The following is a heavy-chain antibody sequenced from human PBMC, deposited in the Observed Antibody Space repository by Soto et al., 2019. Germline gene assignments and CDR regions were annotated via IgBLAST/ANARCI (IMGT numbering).Heavy chain of an antibody. Sequence: SETLSLTCTVSGGSISSSSYYWGWIRQPPGKGLEWIGSIYYSGSTYYNPSLKSRVTISVDTSKNQFSLRLSSVTAADTAVYYCARARCGSGSFYFDYWGQGTLVTVSS. J-gene: IGHJ4*02. V-gene: IGHV4-39*01. CDR1: GGSISSSSYY. CDR3: ARARCGSGSFYFDY. CDR2: IYYSGST. D-gene: IGHD3-10*01.